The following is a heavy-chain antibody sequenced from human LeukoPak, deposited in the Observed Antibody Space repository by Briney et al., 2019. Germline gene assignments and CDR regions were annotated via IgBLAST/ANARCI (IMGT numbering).Heavy chain of an antibody. J-gene: IGHJ4*02. CDR1: GGSFSGYY. D-gene: IGHD7-27*01. Sequence: SETLSLTCAVYGGSFSGYYWSCIRQPPGKGLEWIGTIYYSGSTSYNPSLKSRVTISVDTSKNQFSLKLISVTATDTAVYYCARLDWGSGGSGSFDDWGQGTLVTVSS. V-gene: IGHV4-34*01. CDR3: ARLDWGSGGSGSFDD. CDR2: IYYSGST.